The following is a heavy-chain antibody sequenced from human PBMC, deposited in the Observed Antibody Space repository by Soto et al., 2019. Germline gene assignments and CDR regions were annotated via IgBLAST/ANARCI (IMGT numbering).Heavy chain of an antibody. D-gene: IGHD3-10*01. Sequence: SETLSLTWTVSGGSISSYYWIWLRQPPGKGLEWIGYIYYSGSTNYNPSLKSRVTISVDTSKNQFSLKLSSVTAADTAVYYCARAPRGNYGYPSYFDYWGQGTLVTVSS. CDR3: ARAPRGNYGYPSYFDY. CDR1: GGSISSYY. J-gene: IGHJ4*02. V-gene: IGHV4-59*01. CDR2: IYYSGST.